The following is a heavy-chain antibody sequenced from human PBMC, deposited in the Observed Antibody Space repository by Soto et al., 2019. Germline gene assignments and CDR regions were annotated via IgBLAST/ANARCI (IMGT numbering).Heavy chain of an antibody. D-gene: IGHD2-15*01. V-gene: IGHV4-59*01. CDR3: ARRVDCSGGSCYPNWFDP. CDR2: IYYSGST. J-gene: IGHJ5*02. Sequence: PSETLSLTCTVSGGSISSYYWSWIRQPPGKGLEWIGYIYYSGSTNYNPSLKSRVTISVDTSKNQFSLKLSSVTAADTAVYYCARRVDCSGGSCYPNWFDPWGQGTLVTVSS. CDR1: GGSISSYY.